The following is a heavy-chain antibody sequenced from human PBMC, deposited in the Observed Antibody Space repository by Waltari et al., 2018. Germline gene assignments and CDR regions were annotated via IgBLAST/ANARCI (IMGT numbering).Heavy chain of an antibody. CDR3: ARDQDNVDY. J-gene: IGHJ4*02. CDR1: GFTFSSSW. CDR2: IKQDGSEK. Sequence: EVQLVESGGGLVQPGGSLRLSCEDSGFTFSSSWMSWVRQAPGKGLEWVANIKQDGSEKYYVDSVKGRFTISRDNAKNSLYLQMNSLRAEDTAVYYCARDQDNVDYWGQGTLVTVSS. V-gene: IGHV3-7*01.